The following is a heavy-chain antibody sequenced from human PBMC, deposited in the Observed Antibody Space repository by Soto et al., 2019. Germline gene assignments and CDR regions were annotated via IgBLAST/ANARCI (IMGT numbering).Heavy chain of an antibody. CDR1: GFTFSDHH. CDR3: ARDWLRRDDILTPSWNFNL. J-gene: IGHJ2*01. CDR2: SRKKVDSYTT. Sequence: EVQLVESGGGLVQPGGSLRLSCAASGFTFSDHHMNWVLQAPGKGLEWVGRSRKKVDSYTTEYAASVKGRFTISRDDSKNSLYLQINNLRPGDTAVYYCARDWLRRDDILTPSWNFNLWGQGTLVTAS. V-gene: IGHV3-72*01. D-gene: IGHD3-9*01.